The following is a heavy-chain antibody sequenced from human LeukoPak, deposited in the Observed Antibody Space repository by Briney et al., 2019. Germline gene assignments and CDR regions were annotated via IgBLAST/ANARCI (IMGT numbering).Heavy chain of an antibody. D-gene: IGHD6-19*01. Sequence: PGGSLRLSCAASGFTFSSFAMSWVRQAPGKGLDWDSSISGSGAGTYYEDSVRGRFTISRDNSKNTLYLQMNSLRAEDTAVYYRAKSIAVAFYSWGQGTLVTVSS. J-gene: IGHJ4*02. CDR3: AKSIAVAFYS. V-gene: IGHV3-23*01. CDR2: ISGSGAGT. CDR1: GFTFSSFA.